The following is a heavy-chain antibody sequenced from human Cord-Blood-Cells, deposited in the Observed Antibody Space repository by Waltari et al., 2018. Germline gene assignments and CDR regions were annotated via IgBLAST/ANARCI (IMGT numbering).Heavy chain of an antibody. CDR3: ASRGRDWYFDL. J-gene: IGHJ2*01. CDR1: GYTFTSSY. CDR2: INPSGGST. V-gene: IGHV1-46*01. Sequence: QVQLVQSGAEVKKPGASVKVSCKASGYTFTSSYMHWVRQAPGQGLEWMGIINPSGGSTSYAQKFQGRVTMTRDTSTSTVYMELSSLRSEDTAVYYCASRGRDWYFDLWGRGTLVTVSS. D-gene: IGHD3-10*01.